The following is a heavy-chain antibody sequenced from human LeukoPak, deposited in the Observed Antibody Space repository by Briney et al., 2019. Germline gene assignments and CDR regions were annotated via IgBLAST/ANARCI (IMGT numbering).Heavy chain of an antibody. J-gene: IGHJ4*02. CDR1: GGSISSSSYY. D-gene: IGHD6-19*01. Sequence: NPSETLSLTCTVSGGSISSSSYYWGWIRQPPGKGLEWIGSIYYSGSTYYNPSLKSRVTISVDTSKSQFSLKLSSVTAADTAVYYCARLPGIAVAGPEFDYWGQGTLVTVSS. CDR3: ARLPGIAVAGPEFDY. V-gene: IGHV4-39*01. CDR2: IYYSGST.